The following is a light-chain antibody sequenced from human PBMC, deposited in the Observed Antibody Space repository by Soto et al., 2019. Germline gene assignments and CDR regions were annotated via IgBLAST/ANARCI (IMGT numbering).Light chain of an antibody. CDR2: EVS. J-gene: IGLJ3*02. CDR1: SSDVGGYKY. V-gene: IGLV2-14*01. Sequence: QSALTQPASVSGSPGQSITISCTGTSSDVGGYKYVSWFQQHPGKAPKLLIYEVSNRPPGTSNRFSGSKSDNTASLTISGLQAEDEADYYCSSYTNSDTWLFGGGTKVTVL. CDR3: SSYTNSDTWL.